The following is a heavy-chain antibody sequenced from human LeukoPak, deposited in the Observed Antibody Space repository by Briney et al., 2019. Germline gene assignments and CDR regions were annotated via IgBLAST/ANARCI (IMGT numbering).Heavy chain of an antibody. CDR2: IIPIFGTA. CDR1: GGTFSSYG. V-gene: IGHV1-69*05. D-gene: IGHD2-2*01. J-gene: IGHJ4*02. CDR3: TRHTSPTFDY. Sequence: SVKVSCKASGGTFSSYGISWVRQAPGQGLEWMGGIIPIFGTANYAQKFQGRVTITKNTSIRTAYMELRSLRSDDTAVYYCTRHTSPTFDYWGQGTLVTVSS.